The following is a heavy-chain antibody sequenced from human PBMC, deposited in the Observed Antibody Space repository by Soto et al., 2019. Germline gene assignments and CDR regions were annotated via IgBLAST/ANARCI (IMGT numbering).Heavy chain of an antibody. D-gene: IGHD3-22*01. CDR2: IYYSGST. V-gene: IGHV4-61*08. Sequence: SETLSLTCTVSGVSISSGDYYWSWIRQPPGKGLEWIGYIYYSGSTNYNPSLKSRVTISVDTSKNQFSLKLSSVTAADTAVYYCARATRTYYYDSSGAIDYWGQGTLVTVSS. CDR1: GVSISSGDYY. CDR3: ARATRTYYYDSSGAIDY. J-gene: IGHJ4*02.